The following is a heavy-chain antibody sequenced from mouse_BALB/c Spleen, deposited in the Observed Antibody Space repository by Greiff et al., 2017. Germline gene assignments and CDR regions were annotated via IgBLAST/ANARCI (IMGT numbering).Heavy chain of an antibody. CDR3: ANLYDGYYGYYFDY. CDR2: IYPYNGGT. J-gene: IGHJ2*01. V-gene: IGHV1S29*02. Sequence: VQLQQSGPELVKPGASVKISCKASGYTFTDYNMHWVKQSHGKSLEWIGYIYPYNGGTGYNQKFKSKATLTVDNSSSTAYMELRSLTSEDSAVYYCANLYDGYYGYYFDYWGQGTTLTVSS. CDR1: GYTFTDYN. D-gene: IGHD2-3*01.